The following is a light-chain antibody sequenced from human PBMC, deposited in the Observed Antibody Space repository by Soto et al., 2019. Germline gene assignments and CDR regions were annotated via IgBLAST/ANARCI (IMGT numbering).Light chain of an antibody. CDR2: YDD. CDR3: AAWDDSLNGPV. J-gene: IGLJ2*01. CDR1: SSNIGNNA. V-gene: IGLV1-36*01. Sequence: QSVLTQPPSVSEAPRQRVTISCSGSSSNIGNNAVNWYQQLPGKAPKLLIYYDDLLPSGVSDRFSGSKSGTSASLAISGLQSEYEADYYCAAWDDSLNGPVFGGGTKVTVL.